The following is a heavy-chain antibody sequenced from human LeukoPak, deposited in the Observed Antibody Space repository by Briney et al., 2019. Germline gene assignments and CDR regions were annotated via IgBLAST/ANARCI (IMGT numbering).Heavy chain of an antibody. J-gene: IGHJ3*01. CDR3: VRMGVSYYYDSSTYYPVAFDV. Sequence: PSETLSLTCGVSGYSISGGYYWGWIRQSPGKGLEWIATIFHTGSIYHNPYLKSRVILSVDTSKNQFSLILTSVTAADTAVYYCVRMGVSYYYDSSTYYPVAFDVWGQGTMVTVSS. CDR1: GYSISGGYY. D-gene: IGHD3-22*01. V-gene: IGHV4-38-2*01. CDR2: IFHTGSI.